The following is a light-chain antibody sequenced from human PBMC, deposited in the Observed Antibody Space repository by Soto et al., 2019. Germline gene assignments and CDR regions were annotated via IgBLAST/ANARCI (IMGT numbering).Light chain of an antibody. CDR1: NIRTKS. J-gene: IGLJ1*01. CDR2: ADS. V-gene: IGLV3-21*02. Sequence: SYALTQPPSVSVAPGQTATITCGGNNIRTKSVHWYQQRPGQAPVLVVYADSDRPSGIPERFSGSNSGNTATLTISRVEAGDEADYYCQVWDSSSSYVFGAGTKLTVL. CDR3: QVWDSSSSYV.